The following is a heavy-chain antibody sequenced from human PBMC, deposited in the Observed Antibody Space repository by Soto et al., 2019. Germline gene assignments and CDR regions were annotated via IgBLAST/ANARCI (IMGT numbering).Heavy chain of an antibody. D-gene: IGHD6-19*01. J-gene: IGHJ4*02. CDR3: TRDSSGWPD. CDR2: IRSKVNSYAT. Sequence: PGGSLRLSCAASGFTFRGSAMHVVRQTSGKGLEWVGRIRSKVNSYATAYAASVKGRFTISRDDSKNTAYLQMNSLKTEDTAVYYCTRDSSGWPDWGQGTLVTVSS. CDR1: GFTFRGSA. V-gene: IGHV3-73*01.